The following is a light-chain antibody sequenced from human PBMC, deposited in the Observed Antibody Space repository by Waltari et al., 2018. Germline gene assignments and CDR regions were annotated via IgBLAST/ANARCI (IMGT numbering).Light chain of an antibody. Sequence: DIQMTQSPSSLSASVGDRVTITCRASQSIISSLNWYQQRPGKAPKLLIYAATSVQSGVPSRFSGSGSGTDFTLTITSLQPEDFATYYCQQSYSTPVFGGGTKVEIK. V-gene: IGKV1-39*01. CDR1: QSIISS. CDR2: AAT. J-gene: IGKJ4*01. CDR3: QQSYSTPV.